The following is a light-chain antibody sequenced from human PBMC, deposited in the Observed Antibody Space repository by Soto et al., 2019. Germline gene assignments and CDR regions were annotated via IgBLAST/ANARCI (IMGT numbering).Light chain of an antibody. CDR3: QHYNSYSEA. CDR1: QTISSW. J-gene: IGKJ1*01. Sequence: IQMTQSPSTLSGSVGDRVTLTCRASQTISSWLAWYQQKPGKAPKLLIYKASTLKSGVPSRFSGSGSGTEFTLPISSLQPDDFATSYCQHYNSYSEAFGQGTKVDI. V-gene: IGKV1-5*03. CDR2: KAS.